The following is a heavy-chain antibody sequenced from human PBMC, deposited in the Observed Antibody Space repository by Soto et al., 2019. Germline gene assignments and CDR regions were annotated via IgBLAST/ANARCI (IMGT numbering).Heavy chain of an antibody. D-gene: IGHD6-13*01. CDR2: IYPGDSDT. J-gene: IGHJ6*02. CDR3: ASDSRQQLGYYGMDV. V-gene: IGHV5-51*01. CDR1: GYSFTSYW. Sequence: GESLKISCKGSGYSFTSYWIGRVRQMPGKGLEWMGIIYPGDSDTRYSPSFQGQVTISADKSISTAYLQWSSLKASDTAMYYCASDSRQQLGYYGMDVWGQGTTVTVSS.